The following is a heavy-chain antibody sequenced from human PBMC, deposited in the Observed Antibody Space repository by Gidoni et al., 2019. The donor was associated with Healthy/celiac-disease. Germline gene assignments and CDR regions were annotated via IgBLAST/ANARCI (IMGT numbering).Heavy chain of an antibody. CDR3: ARLKTSVTWFDP. CDR2: IYYSVST. V-gene: IGHV4-30-4*01. CDR1: GGSISSGDYY. Sequence: QVQLQESGPGLVKPSQTLSLTCTVSGGSISSGDYYWSWIRLPPGKGLEWIGYIYYSVSTYYNPSLKSRVTISVDTSKNQFSLKLSSVTAADTAVYYCARLKTSVTWFDPWGQGTLVTVSS. J-gene: IGHJ5*02. D-gene: IGHD4-17*01.